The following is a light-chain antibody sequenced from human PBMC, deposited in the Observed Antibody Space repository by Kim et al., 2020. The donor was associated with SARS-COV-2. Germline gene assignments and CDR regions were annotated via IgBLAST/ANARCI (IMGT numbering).Light chain of an antibody. V-gene: IGLV7-43*01. CDR3: LLYFGGTQGV. CDR2: NVD. J-gene: IGLJ2*01. CDR1: TGAVTSGYC. Sequence: GTVTLTGASGTGAVTSGYCPNGFQKKPGKAPRDMIYNVDNKNAWTPARFSGSLLGGKGALTLSGAQDEDEAEYYCLLYFGGTQGVFGGGTQLTVL.